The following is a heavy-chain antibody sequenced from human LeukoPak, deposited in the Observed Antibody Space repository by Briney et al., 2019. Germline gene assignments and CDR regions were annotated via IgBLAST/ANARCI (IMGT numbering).Heavy chain of an antibody. CDR2: INAGNGNT. D-gene: IGHD3-3*01. CDR3: ARDRGYYDFWSGYYT. Sequence: GASVKVSCKASGYTFTSYAMHWVRQAPGQRLEWMGWINAGNGNTKYSQKFQGRVTITRDTSASTAYMELSSLRSEDTAVYYCARDRGYYDFWSGYYTWGQGTLVTVSS. V-gene: IGHV1-3*01. CDR1: GYTFTSYA. J-gene: IGHJ5*02.